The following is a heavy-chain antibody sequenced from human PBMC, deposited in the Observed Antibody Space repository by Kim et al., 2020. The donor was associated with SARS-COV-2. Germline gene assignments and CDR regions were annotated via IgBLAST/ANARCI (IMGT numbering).Heavy chain of an antibody. CDR1: GFSIRRYG. V-gene: IGHV3-33*05. Sequence: GGSLRLSCEASGFSIRRYGLHWVRQAPGKGLEWVGLISYDGRQTYYADSVKGRFTISRDNSDNTLYLQMNSLMGEDAAMYFCARDANAATTFYYGVDLWSQGTTVTVSS. D-gene: IGHD1-1*01. CDR3: ARDANAATTFYYGVDL. CDR2: ISYDGRQT. J-gene: IGHJ6*02.